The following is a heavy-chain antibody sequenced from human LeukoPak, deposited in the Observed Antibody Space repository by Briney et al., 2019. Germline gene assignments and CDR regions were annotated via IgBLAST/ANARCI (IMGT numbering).Heavy chain of an antibody. CDR2: IYYSGST. CDR1: GGSISSYY. Sequence: NPSETLSLTCTVSGGSISSYYWSWIRQPPGKGLEWIGYIYYSGSTNYNPSLKSRVTISVDTSKNQFSLKLSSVTAADTAVYYCASYEDVVVPAAIGYWGQGTLVTVSS. J-gene: IGHJ4*02. CDR3: ASYEDVVVPAAIGY. D-gene: IGHD2-2*01. V-gene: IGHV4-59*01.